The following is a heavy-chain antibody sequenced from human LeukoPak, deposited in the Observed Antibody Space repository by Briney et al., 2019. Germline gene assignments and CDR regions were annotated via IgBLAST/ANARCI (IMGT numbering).Heavy chain of an antibody. Sequence: GGSLRLSCAASGFTFSSYGMHWVRQAPGKGLEWVAFIRYDGSNKYYADSVKGRFTISRDNSKNTLYLQMNSLRAEDTAVYYCAKDGYYYDSSGYLDYWGQGTLVTVSS. V-gene: IGHV3-30*02. CDR3: AKDGYYYDSSGYLDY. D-gene: IGHD3-22*01. CDR1: GFTFSSYG. CDR2: IRYDGSNK. J-gene: IGHJ4*02.